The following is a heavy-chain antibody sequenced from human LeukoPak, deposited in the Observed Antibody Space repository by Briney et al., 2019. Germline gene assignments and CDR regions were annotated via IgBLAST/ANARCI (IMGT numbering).Heavy chain of an antibody. D-gene: IGHD3-3*01. CDR1: GGSISSYY. V-gene: IGHV4-59*08. J-gene: IGHJ6*02. CDR2: IYYSGST. CDR3: ARHLRRARFPGMDV. Sequence: SETLSLTCTVSGGSISSYYWSWIRQPPGKGLEWIGYIYYSGSTNYNPSLKSRVTISVDTSKNQFSLKLSSVTAADTAVYYCARHLRRARFPGMDVWGQGTTVTVSS.